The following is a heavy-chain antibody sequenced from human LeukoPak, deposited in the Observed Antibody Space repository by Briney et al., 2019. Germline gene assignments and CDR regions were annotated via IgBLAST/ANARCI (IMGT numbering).Heavy chain of an antibody. J-gene: IGHJ6*04. V-gene: IGHV4-59*01. CDR1: GGSISSYY. CDR3: ARGMIGYGMDV. D-gene: IGHD2-21*01. Sequence: SETLSLTCTVSGGSISSYYWSWIRQPPGKGLEWIGYIYYSGSTNYNPSLRSRVTISVDTSKNQFSLKLSSVTAADTAVYYCARGMIGYGMDVWGKGTTVTVSS. CDR2: IYYSGST.